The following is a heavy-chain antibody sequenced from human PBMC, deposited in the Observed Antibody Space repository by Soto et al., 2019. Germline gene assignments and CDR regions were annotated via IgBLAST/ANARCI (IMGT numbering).Heavy chain of an antibody. CDR2: ISDNGGNT. Sequence: VQLLESGGALVQPGGSLRLSCEASGFTFRSYAMSWVRQAPGKGLAWVSAISDNGGNTYYPDSVRGRFTISRDNSKNALFLRMNSVRAEGRAVYYCAKVFSYDSSGVLDYWAQGTLVSVSS. J-gene: IGHJ4*02. CDR1: GFTFRSYA. D-gene: IGHD3-22*01. CDR3: AKVFSYDSSGVLDY. V-gene: IGHV3-23*01.